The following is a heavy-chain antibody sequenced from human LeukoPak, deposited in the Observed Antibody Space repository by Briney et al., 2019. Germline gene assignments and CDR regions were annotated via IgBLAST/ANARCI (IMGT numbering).Heavy chain of an antibody. D-gene: IGHD2-8*01. V-gene: IGHV3-33*01. CDR1: GFTFNNYG. Sequence: GGSLRLSCAASGFTFNNYGMHWVRQAPGKGLEWEALMWHDASNKYHADSVKGRFTISRDNSKNTLYLQMNSLRAEDTAVYYCARDGRRCTNGVCYDFDYWGQGTLVTVSS. J-gene: IGHJ4*02. CDR3: ARDGRRCTNGVCYDFDY. CDR2: MWHDASNK.